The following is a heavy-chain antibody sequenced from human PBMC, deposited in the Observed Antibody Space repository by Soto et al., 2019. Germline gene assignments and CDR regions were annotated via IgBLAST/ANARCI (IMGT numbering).Heavy chain of an antibody. Sequence: EGSLRLSWTPSGFSFNDYYMSRMRQAPGKGLEWLSYISSSGSTIYYADSVKGRFTISRDNAKNSLYLQMNSLRAEDTAVYYCARDFVRNWTYVRSFDYWSQGRLVYVS. D-gene: IGHD1-7*01. CDR1: GFSFNDYY. J-gene: IGHJ4*02. CDR2: ISSSGSTI. CDR3: ARDFVRNWTYVRSFDY. V-gene: IGHV3-11*01.